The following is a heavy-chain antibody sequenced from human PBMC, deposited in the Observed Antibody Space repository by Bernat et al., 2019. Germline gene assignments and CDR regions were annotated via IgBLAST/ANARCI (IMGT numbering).Heavy chain of an antibody. D-gene: IGHD3-10*01. CDR3: ARERNRGFGGQAFDY. J-gene: IGHJ4*02. Sequence: QVQLQESGPGLVKPSETLSLTCTVSGGSTSSYYWSWIRQPPGQGLEWIGYIYYSGSTNYNPPLKSRVTISVDTSKNQFSLKLSSVTAADTAVYYCARERNRGFGGQAFDYWGQGTLVTVSS. V-gene: IGHV4-59*01. CDR2: IYYSGST. CDR1: GGSTSSYY.